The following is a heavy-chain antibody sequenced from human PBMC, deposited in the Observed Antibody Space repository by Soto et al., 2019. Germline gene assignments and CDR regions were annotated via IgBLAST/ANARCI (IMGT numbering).Heavy chain of an antibody. CDR2: ISWNGGTV. CDR3: AKDRRPIAVAGAIDN. CDR1: GFKFDDFA. Sequence: EIQLAKSGGGLVQPGRSLRLSCEGSGFKFDDFAMHGVRQTPGKGLEWVSGISWNGGTVAYADSVKGRFTISRDNAKNSLHLQMNSLRAEDTALYYCAKDRRPIAVAGAIDNWGQGTMVTVSS. V-gene: IGHV3-9*01. D-gene: IGHD6-19*01. J-gene: IGHJ3*02.